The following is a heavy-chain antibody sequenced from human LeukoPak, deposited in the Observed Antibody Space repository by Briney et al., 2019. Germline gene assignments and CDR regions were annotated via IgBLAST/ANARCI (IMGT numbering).Heavy chain of an antibody. CDR3: AREDGSGSYYPHVQNANNWFDP. J-gene: IGHJ5*02. V-gene: IGHV3-30*04. D-gene: IGHD3-10*01. CDR2: ISYDVSIK. Sequence: PLGSLRLSPAPPLVTFSIYAIHWVRDTPRKGLERVAVISYDVSIKYYAESVKGGFTISRDNSKKTLYLQMNSLRAEDTAVYYCAREDGSGSYYPHVQNANNWFDPWGQGTLVTVSS. CDR1: LVTFSIYA.